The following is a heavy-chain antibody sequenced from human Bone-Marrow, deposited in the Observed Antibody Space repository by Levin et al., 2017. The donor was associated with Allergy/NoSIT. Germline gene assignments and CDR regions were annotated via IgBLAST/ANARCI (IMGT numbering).Heavy chain of an antibody. D-gene: IGHD3-22*01. CDR3: AKDKSMRVAQISYDL. CDR1: GFTFSNYP. J-gene: IGHJ4*02. V-gene: IGHV3-23*01. CDR2: IGGNGDNS. Sequence: GGSLRLSCATSGFTFSNYPMSWVRQAPGKGLEWVSTIGGNGDNSYYADSVKGRFIISRDNYKNALYLQMNSLRAEDSAIYYCAKDKSMRVAQISYDLWGQGTLVTVSS.